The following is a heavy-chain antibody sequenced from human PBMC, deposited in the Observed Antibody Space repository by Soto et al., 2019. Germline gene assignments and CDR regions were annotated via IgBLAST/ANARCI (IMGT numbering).Heavy chain of an antibody. CDR3: AKRYGSDP. CDR2: IYPGDSDT. Sequence: GESLKISCKGSGYSFTSYWIGWVRQMPGKGLEWMGIIYPGDSDTRYSPSFQGQVTISRDNSKNTLYLQMNSLRAEDTAVYYCAKRYGSDPWGQGTLVTVSS. CDR1: GYSFTSYW. V-gene: IGHV5-51*01. J-gene: IGHJ5*02. D-gene: IGHD1-20*01.